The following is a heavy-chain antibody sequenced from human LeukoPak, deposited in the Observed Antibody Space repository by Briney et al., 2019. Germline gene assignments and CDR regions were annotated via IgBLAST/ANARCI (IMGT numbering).Heavy chain of an antibody. Sequence: GGSLRLSCAASGFTFSSYAMSWVRQAPGKGLEWVSAISGSGGSTYYADSVKGRFTISRDNSKNTLYLQMNSLRAEDTAVYYCVKVGGSSGYYYYFDYWGQGTLVTVSS. J-gene: IGHJ4*02. D-gene: IGHD3-22*01. CDR2: ISGSGGST. CDR1: GFTFSSYA. V-gene: IGHV3-23*01. CDR3: VKVGGSSGYYYYFDY.